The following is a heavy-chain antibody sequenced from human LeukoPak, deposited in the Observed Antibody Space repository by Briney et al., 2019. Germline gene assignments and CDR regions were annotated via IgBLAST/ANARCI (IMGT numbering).Heavy chain of an antibody. CDR2: ISSEGKTT. D-gene: IGHD6-13*01. V-gene: IGHV3-64D*06. J-gene: IGHJ4*02. CDR3: VKDRWVDH. CDR1: GFIFSLYA. Sequence: GGSLRLSCSASGFIFSLYAMQWVRQAPGKGLEYVSSISSEGKTTYYADSVKGRFTISRDNSKNTLYLQMSSLRPEDTAVYYCVKDRWVDHWGQGTLVTVSS.